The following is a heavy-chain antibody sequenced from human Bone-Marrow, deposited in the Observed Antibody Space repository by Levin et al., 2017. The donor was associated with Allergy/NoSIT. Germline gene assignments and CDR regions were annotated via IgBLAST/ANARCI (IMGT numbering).Heavy chain of an antibody. CDR3: ARVGSGYDLLTFDP. J-gene: IGHJ5*02. Sequence: PGGSLRLSCTVSGYSISSGYYWGWIRQPPGKGLEWIGSIYHSGSTYYNPSLKSRVTISVDTSKNQFSLKLSSVTAADTAVYYCARVGSGYDLLTFDPWGQGTLVTVSS. CDR2: IYHSGST. CDR1: GYSISSGYY. V-gene: IGHV4-38-2*02. D-gene: IGHD5-12*01.